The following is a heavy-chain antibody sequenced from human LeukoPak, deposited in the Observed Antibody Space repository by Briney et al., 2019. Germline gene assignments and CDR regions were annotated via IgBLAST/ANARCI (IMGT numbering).Heavy chain of an antibody. CDR1: GYTFTSYG. J-gene: IGHJ6*02. V-gene: IGHV1-18*01. Sequence: ASVKVSCKASGYTFTSYGISWVRQAPGQGLEWMGWISAYNGNTNYAQKLQGRVTMTTDTSTSTAYMELRSPRSDDTAVYYCAREALRYFDWLISYYYGMDVWGQGTTVTVSS. CDR3: AREALRYFDWLISYYYGMDV. CDR2: ISAYNGNT. D-gene: IGHD3-9*01.